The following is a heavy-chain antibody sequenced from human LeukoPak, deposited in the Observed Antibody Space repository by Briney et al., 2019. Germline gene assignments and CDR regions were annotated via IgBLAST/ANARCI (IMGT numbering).Heavy chain of an antibody. V-gene: IGHV1-69*13. CDR2: IIPIFGTA. CDR3: ARDRSYYDSSGSMHYFDY. J-gene: IGHJ4*02. D-gene: IGHD3-22*01. CDR1: GGTFSSYA. Sequence: ASVKVSCKASGGTFSSYAISWVRQAPGQGLEWMGGIIPIFGTANYAQKFQGRVTITADESTSTAYMELSSLRSEDTAVYYCARDRSYYDSSGSMHYFDYWGQGTLVTVSS.